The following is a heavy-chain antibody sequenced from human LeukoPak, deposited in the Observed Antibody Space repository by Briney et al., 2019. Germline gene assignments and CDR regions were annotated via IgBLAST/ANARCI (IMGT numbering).Heavy chain of an antibody. D-gene: IGHD3-16*01. CDR2: MNPNSGNT. CDR3: ARGRFRFGGVIWN. CDR1: GYTFTSYY. J-gene: IGHJ4*02. V-gene: IGHV1-8*01. Sequence: GASVKVSCKASGYTFTSYYINWVRQATGQGLEWMGGMNPNSGNTGYAQKFQGRVTMTRNTSISTAYMELNSLRSEDTAVYYCARGRFRFGGVIWNWGQGTLVTVSS.